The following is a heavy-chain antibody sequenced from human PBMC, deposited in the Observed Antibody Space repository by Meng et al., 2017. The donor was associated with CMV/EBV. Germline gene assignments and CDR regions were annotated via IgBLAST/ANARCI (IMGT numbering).Heavy chain of an antibody. CDR1: GFTFDEYD. CDR3: ANKQSGRAYFQH. V-gene: IGHV3-9*01. J-gene: IGHJ1*01. CDR2: ISWNNDNI. Sequence: GGSLRLSCVGSGFTFDEYDMYWVRQGPGKGLEWVSGISWNNDNIAYADSVKGRFTISRDNAKNSLSLQMNSLRVEDTALYYCANKQSGRAYFQHWGQGTLVTVSS.